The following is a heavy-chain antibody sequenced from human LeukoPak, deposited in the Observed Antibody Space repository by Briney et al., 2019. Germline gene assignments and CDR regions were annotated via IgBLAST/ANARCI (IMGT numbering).Heavy chain of an antibody. J-gene: IGHJ6*03. Sequence: GGSLRLSCAASGFTFSSYSMNWVRQAPGKGLEGVSYISSSSSTIYYADSVKGRFTISRDNAKNSLYLQMNSLRAEDTAVYYCARVVYGDYTYYYYYMDVWGKGTTVTVSS. D-gene: IGHD4-17*01. CDR3: ARVVYGDYTYYYYYMDV. V-gene: IGHV3-48*01. CDR2: ISSSSSTI. CDR1: GFTFSSYS.